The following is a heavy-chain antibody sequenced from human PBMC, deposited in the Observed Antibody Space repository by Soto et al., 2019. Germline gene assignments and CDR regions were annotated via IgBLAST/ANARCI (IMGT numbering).Heavy chain of an antibody. CDR2: IYYSGST. Sequence: SEILSLTCPVADGSSSSRSHYWSRNRQPAGKGLEWIGYIYYSGSTNYNPSLKSRVTISVDTSKNQFSLKLSSVTAADTAVYYCARTKEIVVVPAASIFYYYGMAGWGQGTTVTVSS. V-gene: IGHV4-61*01. D-gene: IGHD2-2*01. J-gene: IGHJ6*02. CDR3: ARTKEIVVVPAASIFYYYGMAG. CDR1: DGSSSSRSHY.